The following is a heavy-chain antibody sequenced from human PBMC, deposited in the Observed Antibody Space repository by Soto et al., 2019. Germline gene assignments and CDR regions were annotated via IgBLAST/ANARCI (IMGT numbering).Heavy chain of an antibody. CDR2: ISYDGNNK. CDR1: GFTYSTYT. CDR3: ARCMGFDGSGYAFFDS. V-gene: IGHV3-30-3*01. D-gene: IGHD3-10*01. Sequence: GGSLRLSCAASGFTYSTYTMHWVRQAPGKGLEWVAVISYDGNNKFYADSVKGRFTISRDSTKQTLYLQMNSLRPDDTAMYYCARCMGFDGSGYAFFDSWGQGTQVTVSS. J-gene: IGHJ4*02.